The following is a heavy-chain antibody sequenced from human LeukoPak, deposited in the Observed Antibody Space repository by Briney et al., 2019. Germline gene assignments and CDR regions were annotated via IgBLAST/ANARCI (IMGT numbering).Heavy chain of an antibody. V-gene: IGHV4-34*01. D-gene: IGHD3-10*01. CDR2: INHCGSP. CDR3: ARSRSYYGSGSYYNPYYYYMDV. J-gene: IGHJ6*03. Sequence: PSETLSLNCAVYGGSFSGYYWRWLRQPPGKAREWIEEINHCGSPNYNPPLKSRVTISVDTSKNQFSVKLSSVTAADTAVYYCARSRSYYGSGSYYNPYYYYMDVWGKGTTVTVSS. CDR1: GGSFSGYY.